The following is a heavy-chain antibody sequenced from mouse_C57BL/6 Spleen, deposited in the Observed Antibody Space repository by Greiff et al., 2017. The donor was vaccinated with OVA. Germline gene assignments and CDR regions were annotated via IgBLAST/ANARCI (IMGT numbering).Heavy chain of an antibody. CDR3: ASYYYGSSSLIYAMDY. Sequence: VQGVESGPGLVQPSQSLSITCTVSGFSLTSYGVHWVRQSPGKGLEWLGVIWSGGSTDYNAAFISRLSISKDNSKSQVFFKMNSLQADDTAIYYCASYYYGSSSLIYAMDYWGQGTSVTVSS. CDR1: GFSLTSYG. D-gene: IGHD1-1*01. V-gene: IGHV2-2*01. J-gene: IGHJ4*01. CDR2: IWSGGST.